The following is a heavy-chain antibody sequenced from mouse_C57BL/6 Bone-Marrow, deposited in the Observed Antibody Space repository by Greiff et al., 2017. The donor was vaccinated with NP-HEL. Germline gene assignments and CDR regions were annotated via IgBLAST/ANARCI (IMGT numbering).Heavy chain of an antibody. CDR1: GYTFTSYG. J-gene: IGHJ2*01. CDR3: ALGLYYFDY. V-gene: IGHV1-81*01. Sequence: VKLMESGAELARPGASVKLSCKASGYTFTSYGISWVKQRTGQGLEWIGEIYPRSGNTYYNEKFKGKATLTADKSSSTAYMELRSLTSEDSAVYFCALGLYYFDYWGQGTTLTVTS. CDR2: IYPRSGNT. D-gene: IGHD4-1*01.